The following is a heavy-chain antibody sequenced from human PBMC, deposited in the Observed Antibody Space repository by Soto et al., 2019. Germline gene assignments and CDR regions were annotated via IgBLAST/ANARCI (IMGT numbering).Heavy chain of an antibody. V-gene: IGHV1-18*01. J-gene: IGHJ6*02. CDR1: GYTFTTYG. CDR2: ISTYNGNT. CDR3: ARGAGAMDV. Sequence: QVQLVQSGAEVKKPGATVKVSCKASGYTFTTYGITWVRQAPGQGLEWMGWISTYNGNTNFAQKLQGRVTMTTDTSTNTAYMELGSVRADDTAVYYCARGAGAMDVWGQGTKVTVSS. D-gene: IGHD7-27*01.